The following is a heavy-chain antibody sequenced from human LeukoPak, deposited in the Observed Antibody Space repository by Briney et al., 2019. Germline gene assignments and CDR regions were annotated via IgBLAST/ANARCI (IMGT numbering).Heavy chain of an antibody. CDR1: GGTFSSYA. Sequence: GASVKVSCKASGGTFSSYAISWVRQAPGQGLEWMGRIIPILGIANYAQKFQGRVTITADKSTSTAYMELSSLRSEDTAVYYCARRHYYDSSGYLEYFDYWGQGTLVTVSS. D-gene: IGHD3-22*01. CDR3: ARRHYYDSSGYLEYFDY. J-gene: IGHJ4*02. V-gene: IGHV1-69*04. CDR2: IIPILGIA.